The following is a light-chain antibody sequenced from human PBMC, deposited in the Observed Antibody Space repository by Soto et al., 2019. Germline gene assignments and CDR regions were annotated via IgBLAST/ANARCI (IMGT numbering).Light chain of an antibody. J-gene: IGLJ2*01. V-gene: IGLV2-23*01. Sequence: QSALTQPASVSGSPGQSITISCTGTSSDVGSYNLVSWYQQHPGKAPKLMIYEGSQRPSGVSKRFSGSKSGNTASLTISGLQAEDEADYYCCSYAGSSTLVVFGGGTKLTVL. CDR2: EGS. CDR1: SSDVGSYNL. CDR3: CSYAGSSTLVV.